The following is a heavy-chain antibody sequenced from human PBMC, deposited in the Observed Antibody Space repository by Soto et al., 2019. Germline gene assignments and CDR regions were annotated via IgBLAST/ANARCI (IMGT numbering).Heavy chain of an antibody. J-gene: IGHJ6*02. D-gene: IGHD4-17*01. Sequence: GGSLRLSCAASGFTFSGSWMNWVRQAPGKGLEWVSGINWNGGSTGYADSVKGRFTISRDNAKNSLYLQMNSLRAEDTAVYYCARDTAPSDVWGQGTTVTVSS. CDR1: GFTFSGSW. CDR3: ARDTAPSDV. CDR2: INWNGGST. V-gene: IGHV3-20*04.